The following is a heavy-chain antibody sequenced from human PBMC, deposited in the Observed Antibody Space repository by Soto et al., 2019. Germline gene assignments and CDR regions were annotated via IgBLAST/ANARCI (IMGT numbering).Heavy chain of an antibody. V-gene: IGHV1-2*04. D-gene: IGHD3-3*01. CDR1: GYTFTGYF. CDR2: INPNSGDT. Sequence: VQLVQSGAEVKSPGASVRVSCTTSGYTFTGYFIHWVRQSPGQGLEWMGWINPNSGDTSYSQKFQGWVTMARDTSISTAYMELSRLSSDDTAVYYCARDTAYDFWSGYYRSYGLDVWVQGTTV. J-gene: IGHJ6*02. CDR3: ARDTAYDFWSGYYRSYGLDV.